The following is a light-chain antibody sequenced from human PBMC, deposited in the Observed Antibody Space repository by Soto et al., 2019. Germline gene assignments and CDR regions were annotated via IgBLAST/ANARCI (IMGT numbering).Light chain of an antibody. V-gene: IGKV3-20*01. Sequence: EIVMTQYPATLSVSPGERATLSCRASQSVSSYLAWYQQKPGQAPRLIIYGASSRATGIPDRFSGSGSGTDFTLTISRLEPEDVAVYYCQQYGSSPLTLGGGTKVDI. CDR2: GAS. CDR3: QQYGSSPLT. J-gene: IGKJ4*01. CDR1: QSVSSY.